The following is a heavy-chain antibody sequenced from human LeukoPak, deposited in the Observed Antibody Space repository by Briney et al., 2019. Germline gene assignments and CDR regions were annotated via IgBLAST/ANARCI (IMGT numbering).Heavy chain of an antibody. D-gene: IGHD2/OR15-2a*01. Sequence: LRLSCAASGFTFSSYAMSWVRQAPGKGLEWIGYIYYSGSTYYNPSLKSRVTISVDTSKNQFSLKLSSVTAADTAVYYCVVYGQGAFDIWGQGTMVTVSS. V-gene: IGHV4-30-4*08. J-gene: IGHJ3*02. CDR3: VVYGQGAFDI. CDR2: IYYSGST. CDR1: GFTFSSYA.